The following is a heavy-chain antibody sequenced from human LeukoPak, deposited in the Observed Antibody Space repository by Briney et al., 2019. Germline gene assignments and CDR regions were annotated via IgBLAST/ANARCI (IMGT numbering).Heavy chain of an antibody. D-gene: IGHD6-19*01. CDR1: GFTFSRFE. CDR2: ISGRGNTI. Sequence: PGGSLRLSCVAPGFTFSRFETNWVRQAPGKGLEWVSYISGRGNTIHYADSVKGRFIISRDNAKNSLHLQMNSLRAEDTAVYYCARDNSGWYRQFDCWGQGTLVTVSS. CDR3: ARDNSGWYRQFDC. J-gene: IGHJ4*02. V-gene: IGHV3-48*03.